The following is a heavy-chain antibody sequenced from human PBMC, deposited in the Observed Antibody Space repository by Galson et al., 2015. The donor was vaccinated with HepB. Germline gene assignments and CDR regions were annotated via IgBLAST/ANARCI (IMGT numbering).Heavy chain of an antibody. CDR1: GFSLTSSGMC. D-gene: IGHD5-18*01. J-gene: IGHJ4*02. Sequence: PALVKPTQTLTLTCTFSGFSLTSSGMCVSWIRQPPGKALEWLARIDWDDDKYYSTSLKTRLTISKDTSKNQVVLTLTNMDPVDTATYYCARTQCGYTYGNYLDYWGQGTQVTVSS. CDR3: ARTQCGYTYGNYLDY. CDR2: IDWDDDK. V-gene: IGHV2-70*11.